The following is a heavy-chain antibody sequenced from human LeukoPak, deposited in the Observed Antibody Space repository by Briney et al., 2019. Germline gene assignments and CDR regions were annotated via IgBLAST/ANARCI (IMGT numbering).Heavy chain of an antibody. J-gene: IGHJ5*02. CDR3: ARDSGYCSGGSCYLAWFDP. V-gene: IGHV1-46*01. Sequence: ASVKVSCKASGYTFTSYYMHWVRQAPGQGLEWMGIINPSGGSTSYAQKFQGRVTMTRDMSTSTAYMELRSLRSDDTAVYYCARDSGYCSGGSCYLAWFDPWGQGTLVTVSS. CDR1: GYTFTSYY. D-gene: IGHD2-15*01. CDR2: INPSGGST.